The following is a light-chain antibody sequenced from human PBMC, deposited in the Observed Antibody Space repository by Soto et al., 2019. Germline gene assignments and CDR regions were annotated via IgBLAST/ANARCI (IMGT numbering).Light chain of an antibody. CDR3: QQSYSTPPYT. CDR1: QSFSSY. CDR2: AAS. V-gene: IGKV1-39*01. Sequence: DIQMTQSPSSLSASVGDRVTITCRASQSFSSYLNWYQQKPGKAPKLLIYAASSLQSGVPSRFSGSGSGTDFTLTISSLQPEDFATYYCQQSYSTPPYTFGQGTKVDIK. J-gene: IGKJ2*01.